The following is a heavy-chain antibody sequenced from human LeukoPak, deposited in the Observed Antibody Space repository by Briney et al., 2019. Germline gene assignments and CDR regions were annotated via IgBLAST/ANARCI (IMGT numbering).Heavy chain of an antibody. D-gene: IGHD1-26*01. Sequence: ASVKVSCKASGSTFTSYAMHWVRQAPGQRLEWMGWINAGNGNTKYSQKFQGRVTITRDTSASTAYMELSSLRSEDTAVYYCARAGPLGLEYSGSYYGAFDIWGQGTMVTVSS. CDR1: GSTFTSYA. V-gene: IGHV1-3*01. J-gene: IGHJ3*02. CDR3: ARAGPLGLEYSGSYYGAFDI. CDR2: INAGNGNT.